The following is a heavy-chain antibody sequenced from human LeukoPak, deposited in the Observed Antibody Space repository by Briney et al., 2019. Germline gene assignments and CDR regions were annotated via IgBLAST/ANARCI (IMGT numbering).Heavy chain of an antibody. D-gene: IGHD4/OR15-4a*01. CDR1: GFTFSSYW. V-gene: IGHV3-7*01. CDR3: ARASMGGRDYHLDA. J-gene: IGHJ5*02. Sequence: PGGSLRLSCAASGFTFSSYWMTWVRQAPGKGLEWVANIKTDGSPTYYVDFVKGRFTISRDNAKNLLFLQLGSLRADDTGVYYCARASMGGRDYHLDAWGQGTLVTVSS. CDR2: IKTDGSPT.